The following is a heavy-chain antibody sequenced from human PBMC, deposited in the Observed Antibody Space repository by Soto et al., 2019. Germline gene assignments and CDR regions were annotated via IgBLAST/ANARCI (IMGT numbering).Heavy chain of an antibody. Sequence: SEALSLTCTVSGGSISRSSYYWGWIRQPPGKGLEWIGSIYYSGNTYYNPSLKSRVTISVDTAKNQFSLKLSSVTAADTAVYYCARDRAGRAYFDYWGQGTLVTVSS. D-gene: IGHD3-10*01. CDR1: GGSISRSSYY. CDR2: IYYSGNT. V-gene: IGHV4-39*07. J-gene: IGHJ4*02. CDR3: ARDRAGRAYFDY.